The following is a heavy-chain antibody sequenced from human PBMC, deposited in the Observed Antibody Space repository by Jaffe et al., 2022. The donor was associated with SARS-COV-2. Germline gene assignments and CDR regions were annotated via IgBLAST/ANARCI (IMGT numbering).Heavy chain of an antibody. CDR1: GFTFSDCY. J-gene: IGHJ3*02. D-gene: IGHD3-22*01. CDR2: IGNSGSTI. Sequence: QVQLVESGGGLVKPGGSLRLSCAASGFTFSDCYMSWIRQAPGKGLECVSYIGNSGSTIYYADSVKGRFTISRDNAKNSLYLQMDSLRAEDTAVYYCARDYPATYYYDSSGGKGHAFDIWGQGTMVTVSS. CDR3: ARDYPATYYYDSSGGKGHAFDI. V-gene: IGHV3-11*01.